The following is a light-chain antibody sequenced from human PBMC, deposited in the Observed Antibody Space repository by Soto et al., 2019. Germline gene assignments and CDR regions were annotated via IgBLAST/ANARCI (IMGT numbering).Light chain of an antibody. Sequence: EIVLTQSPGTLSLSPGERATLSCRASQSVRSTYLAWYQQKPGQAPRLLIYGASSRATGIPDRFNGSGSGTDFTLTISRLEPEDFAVYYCQQYGSSRFSFGPGTKVDI. V-gene: IGKV3-20*01. CDR2: GAS. CDR3: QQYGSSRFS. CDR1: QSVRSTY. J-gene: IGKJ3*01.